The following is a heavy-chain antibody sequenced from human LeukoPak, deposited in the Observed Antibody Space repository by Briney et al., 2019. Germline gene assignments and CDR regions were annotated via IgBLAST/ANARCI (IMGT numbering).Heavy chain of an antibody. CDR1: GFTLRSYE. J-gene: IGHJ3*02. CDR2: ITSSGNAI. D-gene: IGHD2-15*01. CDR3: ARDPGCSGATCVSAFDI. V-gene: IGHV3-48*03. Sequence: GGSLRLSCAASGFTLRSYEMNGLRQAPGKARERGSYITSSGNAIYNADSVKGRFTISRDNAEHSLYLQMNSLRAEGTAVYYCARDPGCSGATCVSAFDIWGQGTMVTVSS.